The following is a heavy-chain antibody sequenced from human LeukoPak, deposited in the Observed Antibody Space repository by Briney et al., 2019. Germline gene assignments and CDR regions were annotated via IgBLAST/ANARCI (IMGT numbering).Heavy chain of an antibody. J-gene: IGHJ3*02. Sequence: SETLSLTCTVSGGSISSSSYYWGWIRQPPGKGLEWIGSIYYSGSTYYNPSLKSRVTISVDTSKNQFSPKLSSVTAADTAVYYCARRESSSWYPLDAFDIWGQGTMVTVSS. V-gene: IGHV4-39*01. CDR3: ARRESSSWYPLDAFDI. CDR1: GGSISSSSYY. CDR2: IYYSGST. D-gene: IGHD6-13*01.